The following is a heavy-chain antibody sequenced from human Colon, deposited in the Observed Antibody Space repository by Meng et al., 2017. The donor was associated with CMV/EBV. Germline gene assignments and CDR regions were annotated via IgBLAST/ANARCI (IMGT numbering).Heavy chain of an antibody. CDR1: GDSISSNF. J-gene: IGHJ4*02. CDR3: AKTGGSDTSLAS. Sequence: GSLRLSCTVSGDSISSNFWTWIRQPPGRGLERIGHIYYSGSPYYNPSLNSRVTISLDTSRNQFSLMLTSVTAADTALYYCAKTGGSDTSLASWGQGTVVTVSS. D-gene: IGHD2-2*01. CDR2: IYYSGSP. V-gene: IGHV4-59*01.